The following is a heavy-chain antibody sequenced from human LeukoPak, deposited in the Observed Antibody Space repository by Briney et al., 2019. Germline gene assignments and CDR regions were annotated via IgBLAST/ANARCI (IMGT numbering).Heavy chain of an antibody. CDR1: GGTFSSYA. D-gene: IGHD3-22*01. Sequence: SVKVSCKASGGTFSSYAISWVRQAPGQGLEWMGGIIPIFGTANYAQKFQGRVTITADKSTSTAYMELSSLRSEDTAVYYCASGDHYYDSSGYFYWGQGTLVTVSS. V-gene: IGHV1-69*06. CDR3: ASGDHYYDSSGYFY. J-gene: IGHJ4*02. CDR2: IIPIFGTA.